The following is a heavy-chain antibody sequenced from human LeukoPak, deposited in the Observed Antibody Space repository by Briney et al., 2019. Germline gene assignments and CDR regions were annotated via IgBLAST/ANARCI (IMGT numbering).Heavy chain of an antibody. J-gene: IGHJ4*02. D-gene: IGHD2/OR15-2a*01. V-gene: IGHV1-2*02. Sequence: ASVKVACRTSGYTFSDYYLHWVRQAPGQGLEWMGYIIPNSGGTSYAQKFQGRVTMTRDTSISAAYLDLSGLRSDDTAVYYCSTEDKYCTTSTCGDSWGQGTLVTVSS. CDR3: STEDKYCTTSTCGDS. CDR1: GYTFSDYY. CDR2: IIPNSGGT.